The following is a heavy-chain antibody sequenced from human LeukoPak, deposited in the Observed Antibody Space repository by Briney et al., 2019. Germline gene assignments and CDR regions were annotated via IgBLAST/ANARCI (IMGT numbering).Heavy chain of an antibody. CDR3: ARVPGVFYDTLAGYGSGWFDP. Sequence: DTLSLICTVSGGSISSGTYYCAWIRQPPGKGLEWIGTIYHSGSTYYNPSLKSRVTISVDTSRNQFSMRLRSMTAADTAVYYCARVPGVFYDTLAGYGSGWFDPWGQGTVVSVPT. CDR2: IYHSGST. CDR1: GGSISSGTYY. D-gene: IGHD3-9*01. J-gene: IGHJ5*02. V-gene: IGHV4-39*07.